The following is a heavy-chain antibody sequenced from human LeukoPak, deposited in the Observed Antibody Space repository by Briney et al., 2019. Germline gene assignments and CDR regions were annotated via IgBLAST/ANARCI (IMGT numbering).Heavy chain of an antibody. V-gene: IGHV3-74*01. CDR3: APVRGVISHFDY. CDR2: INSDGSST. D-gene: IGHD3-10*01. Sequence: PGGSLRLSCAASGFTFSSYWMHWVRQAPGKGLVWVSRINSDGSSTSYADSVKGRFTISRDNAKNTLYLQMNSLRAEDTAVYYCAPVRGVISHFDYWGQGTLVTVSS. CDR1: GFTFSSYW. J-gene: IGHJ4*02.